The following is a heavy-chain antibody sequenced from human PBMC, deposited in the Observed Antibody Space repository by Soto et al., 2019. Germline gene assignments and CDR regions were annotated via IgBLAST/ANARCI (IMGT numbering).Heavy chain of an antibody. Sequence: QITLKESGPTLVKPTQTLTLTCTFSGFSLSTSGVGVGWIRQPPGKALEWLAVIYWDDSKHYSPSLVSRLTITKDTSKYQVVLTMTNMDPVDTATYYCAHKGYGDYPIVYWGQGTLVTVSS. CDR3: AHKGYGDYPIVY. CDR2: IYWDDSK. CDR1: GFSLSTSGVG. V-gene: IGHV2-5*02. D-gene: IGHD4-17*01. J-gene: IGHJ4*02.